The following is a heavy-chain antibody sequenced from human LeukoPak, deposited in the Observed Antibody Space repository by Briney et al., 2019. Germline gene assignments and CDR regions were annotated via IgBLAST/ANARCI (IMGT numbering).Heavy chain of an antibody. Sequence: SETLSLTCAVYGGSFSGYYWSWIRQPAGKGLEWIGRIYTSGSTNYNPSLKSRVTMSVDTSKNQFSLKLSSVTAADTAVYYCARGPPQQLITYYYMDVWAKGTTVTISS. J-gene: IGHJ6*03. D-gene: IGHD6-13*01. CDR1: GGSFSGYY. CDR3: ARGPPQQLITYYYMDV. V-gene: IGHV4-59*10. CDR2: IYTSGST.